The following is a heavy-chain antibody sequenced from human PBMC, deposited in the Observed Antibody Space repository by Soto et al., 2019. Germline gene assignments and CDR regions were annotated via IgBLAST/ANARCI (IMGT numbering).Heavy chain of an antibody. Sequence: KPSETLSLTCTVSGGSFKSGSYYWSWVRQPPGKGLEWIGYVYYTGRTSYSPSLKSRATISADTSKNQFSLILTSVTAADTAVYYCARGGGYYEGSGYNHRGAFEIWGQGTMVTVSS. D-gene: IGHD3-22*01. J-gene: IGHJ3*02. CDR1: GGSFKSGSYY. CDR2: VYYTGRT. CDR3: ARGGGYYEGSGYNHRGAFEI. V-gene: IGHV4-61*01.